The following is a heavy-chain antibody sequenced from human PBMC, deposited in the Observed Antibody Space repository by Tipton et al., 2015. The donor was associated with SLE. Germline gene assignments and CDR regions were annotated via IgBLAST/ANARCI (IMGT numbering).Heavy chain of an antibody. V-gene: IGHV4-61*09. Sequence: LRLSCTVSGGSISSGSYYWSWIRQPAGKGLEWIGHIYTSGSTNYNPSLKSRVTISVDASKNQFSLKLSSVTAADTAVYYCASYSSPWYFDYWGQGTLVTVSS. D-gene: IGHD6-13*01. CDR3: ASYSSPWYFDY. CDR2: IYTSGST. CDR1: GGSISSGSYY. J-gene: IGHJ4*02.